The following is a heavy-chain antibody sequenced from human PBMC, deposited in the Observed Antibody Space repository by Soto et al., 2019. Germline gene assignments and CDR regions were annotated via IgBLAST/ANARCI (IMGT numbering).Heavy chain of an antibody. CDR1: GFTFSSYA. CDR3: AKDLVGGYTAMVLLVDY. Sequence: EVQLLESGGGLVQPGGSLRLSCAASGFTFSSYAMSWVRQAPGKGLEWVSAIRGSGGSTYYADSVKGRFTISRDNSKNTLYLQMNSLRAEDTAVYYCAKDLVGGYTAMVLLVDYWGQGTLVTVSS. D-gene: IGHD5-18*01. V-gene: IGHV3-23*01. J-gene: IGHJ4*02. CDR2: IRGSGGST.